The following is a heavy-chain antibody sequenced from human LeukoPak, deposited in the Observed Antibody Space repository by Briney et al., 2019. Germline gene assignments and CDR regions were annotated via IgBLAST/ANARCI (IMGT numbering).Heavy chain of an antibody. CDR3: ARPYYDSSGYQYYFDY. Sequence: GESLKISCKGSGYSFTTYWIGWVRQMPGKGLEWMGIIYLGDSDTRYSPSFQGQVTISADKSISTAYLQWSSLKASDTAMYYCARPYYDSSGYQYYFDYWGQGTLVTVSS. CDR2: IYLGDSDT. J-gene: IGHJ4*02. V-gene: IGHV5-51*01. CDR1: GYSFTTYW. D-gene: IGHD3-22*01.